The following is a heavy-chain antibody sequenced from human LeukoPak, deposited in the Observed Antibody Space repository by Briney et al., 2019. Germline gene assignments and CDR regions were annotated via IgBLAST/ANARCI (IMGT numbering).Heavy chain of an antibody. CDR3: ARDFRAVAGTIYYYGMDV. Sequence: GGSLRLSCAASGLTFSSYDMHWVRQATGKGLEWVSAIGTAGDTYYPGSVKGRFTISRENAKNSLYLQMNSLRAGDTAVYYCARDFRAVAGTIYYYGMDVWGQGTTVTVSS. D-gene: IGHD6-19*01. V-gene: IGHV3-13*01. J-gene: IGHJ6*02. CDR1: GLTFSSYD. CDR2: IGTAGDT.